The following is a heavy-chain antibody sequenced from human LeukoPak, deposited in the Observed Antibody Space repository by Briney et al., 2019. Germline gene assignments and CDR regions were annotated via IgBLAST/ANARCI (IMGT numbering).Heavy chain of an antibody. D-gene: IGHD6-19*01. J-gene: IGHJ5*02. CDR1: GLTVTDNY. CDR2: IYSAGST. Sequence: PGGSLRLSCAASGLTVTDNYMSWVRQAPGKGLEWVAVIYSAGSTFYADCVKGRFTISRDNSKNTVFLQMNSLRVEDTAVYYCARDLGYSSGWSGFDPWGQGTLVTVSS. V-gene: IGHV3-66*01. CDR3: ARDLGYSSGWSGFDP.